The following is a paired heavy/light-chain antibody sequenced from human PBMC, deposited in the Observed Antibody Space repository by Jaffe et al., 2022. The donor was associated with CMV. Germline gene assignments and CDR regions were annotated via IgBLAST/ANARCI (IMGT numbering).Light chain of an antibody. J-gene: IGKJ2*01. CDR1: QSLVHSDGNTY. CDR2: KIS. V-gene: IGKV2-24*01. Sequence: DIVMTQTPLSSPVTLGQPASISCRSSQSLVHSDGNTYLSWLQQRPGQPPRLLIYKISNRFSGVPDRFSGSGAGTDFTLKISRVEAEDVGVYYCTQATQFPHPYTFGQGTKLEIK. CDR3: TQATQFPHPYT.
Heavy chain of an antibody. D-gene: IGHD2-2*01. Sequence: QVQLVQSGAEVKKPGSSVKVSCKASGGTFSSYAISWVRQAPGQGLEWMGGIIPIFGTANYAQKFQGRVTITADESTSTAYMELSSLRSEDTAVYYCASPYCSSTSCYPYYYYGMDVWGQGTTVTVSS. CDR3: ASPYCSSTSCYPYYYYGMDV. V-gene: IGHV1-69*01. CDR1: GGTFSSYA. J-gene: IGHJ6*02. CDR2: IIPIFGTA.